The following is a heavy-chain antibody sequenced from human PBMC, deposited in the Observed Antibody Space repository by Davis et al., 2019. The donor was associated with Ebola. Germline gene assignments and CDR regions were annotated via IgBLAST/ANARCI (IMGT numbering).Heavy chain of an antibody. V-gene: IGHV3-23*01. CDR1: VITFSSYA. J-gene: IGHJ4*02. Sequence: GGSLRLSCADSVITFSSYAMTWVRQAPGKGLEWVSAISGSGGSTYYADSVKGRFTISRDNSKNTLYLQMNSLRAEDTAVYYCARGTTMIVVVTLDYWGQGTLVTVSS. CDR2: ISGSGGST. D-gene: IGHD3-22*01. CDR3: ARGTTMIVVVTLDY.